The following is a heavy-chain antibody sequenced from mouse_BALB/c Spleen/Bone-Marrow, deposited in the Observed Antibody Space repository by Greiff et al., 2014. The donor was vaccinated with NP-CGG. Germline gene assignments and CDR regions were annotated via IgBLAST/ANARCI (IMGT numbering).Heavy chain of an antibody. Sequence: VQLQQSGAEFVKPGASVKLSCKASGYTFTSYWMHWVKQRPGQGLEWIGEIDPSDSYTNYNQKFKGKATLTLDKSSSTAYMQLSSLTSEDSAVYYCARRELGPRWFTYWGQGTLVTVSA. CDR1: GYTFTSYW. J-gene: IGHJ3*01. V-gene: IGHV1-69*02. CDR3: ARRELGPRWFTY. D-gene: IGHD3-1*01. CDR2: IDPSDSYT.